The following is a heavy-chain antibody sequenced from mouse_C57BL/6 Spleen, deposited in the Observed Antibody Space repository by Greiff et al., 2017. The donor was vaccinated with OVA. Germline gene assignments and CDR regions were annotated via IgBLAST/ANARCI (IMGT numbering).Heavy chain of an antibody. CDR2: IFPGSGST. CDR3: ARSGGTTSRGTMDY. D-gene: IGHD1-1*01. J-gene: IGHJ4*01. V-gene: IGHV1-75*01. CDR1: GYTFTDYY. Sequence: QVQLKQSGPELVKPGASVKISCKASGYTFTDYYINWVKQRPGQGLEWIGWIFPGSGSTYYNEKFKGKATLTVDKSSSTAYMLLSSLTSEDPAVYFCARSGGTTSRGTMDYWGQGTSVTVSS.